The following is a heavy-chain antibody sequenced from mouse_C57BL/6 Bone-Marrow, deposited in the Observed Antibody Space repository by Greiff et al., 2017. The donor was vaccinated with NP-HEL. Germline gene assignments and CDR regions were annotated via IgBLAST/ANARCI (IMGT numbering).Heavy chain of an antibody. CDR1: GFTFSSYG. CDR3: ARQGLRIYCYWYFDV. V-gene: IGHV5-6*01. D-gene: IGHD2-1*01. Sequence: EVKLVESGGDLVKPGGSLKLSCAASGFTFSSYGMSWVRQTPDKRLEWVATISSGGSYTYYPDSVKGRFTISRDNAKNTLYLQMSSLKSEDTAMYYCARQGLRIYCYWYFDVWGTGTTVTVSS. CDR2: ISSGGSYT. J-gene: IGHJ1*03.